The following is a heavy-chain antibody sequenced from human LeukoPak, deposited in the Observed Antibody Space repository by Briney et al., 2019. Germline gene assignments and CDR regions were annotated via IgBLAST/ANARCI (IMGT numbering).Heavy chain of an antibody. Sequence: GGSLRLSCAASGFTFNTYVMNWVRQAPGKGLEWVSDISGSGGSTYHADSVKGRFTISRDNAKNSLYLQMNSLRDEDTAVYYCARGGGLRDYWGQGTLVTVSS. J-gene: IGHJ4*02. D-gene: IGHD3-16*01. CDR3: ARGGGLRDY. CDR2: ISGSGGST. V-gene: IGHV3-23*01. CDR1: GFTFNTYV.